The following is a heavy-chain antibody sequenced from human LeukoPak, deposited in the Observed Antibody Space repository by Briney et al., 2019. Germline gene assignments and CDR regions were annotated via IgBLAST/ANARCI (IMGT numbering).Heavy chain of an antibody. D-gene: IGHD3-3*01. CDR1: GFTFSSYS. CDR3: ARGIGPYYDFWSGYYPLGDV. CDR2: ISSSSSYI. J-gene: IGHJ6*02. Sequence: GGSLRLSCAASGFTFSSYSMNWVRQAPGKGLEWVSSISSSSSYIYCADSVKGRFTISRDNAKNSLYLQMNSLRAEDTAVYYCARGIGPYYDFWSGYYPLGDVWGQGTTVTVS. V-gene: IGHV3-21*01.